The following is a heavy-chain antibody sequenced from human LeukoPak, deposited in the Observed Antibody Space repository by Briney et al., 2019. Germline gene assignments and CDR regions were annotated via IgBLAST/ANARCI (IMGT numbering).Heavy chain of an antibody. CDR3: AGGRLFASYFDY. V-gene: IGHV4-34*01. Sequence: PSETLSLTCAVYGGSFSGYYWSWIRQPPGKGLEWIGEINHSGSTNYNPSLKSRVTISVDTSKNQFSLKLSSVTAADTAVHYCAGGRLFASYFDYWGQGTLATVSS. D-gene: IGHD3-16*01. J-gene: IGHJ4*02. CDR2: INHSGST. CDR1: GGSFSGYY.